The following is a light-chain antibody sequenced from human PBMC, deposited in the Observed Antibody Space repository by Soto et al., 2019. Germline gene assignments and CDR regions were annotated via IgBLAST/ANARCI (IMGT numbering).Light chain of an antibody. CDR1: FSNTGSNT. J-gene: IGLJ2*01. Sequence: QSVLTQPPSASGTPGQRVPISCSGSFSNTGSNTVNWYQQLPGTAPKLLIYSNDQRPSGVPDRFSGSKTGTSASLAISGLQSVDEADYYCAVWDDSLKGVVFGGGTKMTVL. CDR2: SND. V-gene: IGLV1-44*01. CDR3: AVWDDSLKGVV.